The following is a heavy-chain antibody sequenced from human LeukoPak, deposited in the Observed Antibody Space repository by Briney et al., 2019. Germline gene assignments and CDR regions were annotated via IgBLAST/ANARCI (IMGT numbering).Heavy chain of an antibody. Sequence: GESLKISCKGSGYSFTSYWIGWVRQMPGKGLEWMGIIYPGDSDTRYSPSFQGQVTISADKSISTAYLQWSSLKASDTAMYYYARHYTGYSSRDYYYMDVWGKGTTVTVSS. CDR3: ARHYTGYSSRDYYYMDV. D-gene: IGHD6-13*01. J-gene: IGHJ6*03. V-gene: IGHV5-51*01. CDR1: GYSFTSYW. CDR2: IYPGDSDT.